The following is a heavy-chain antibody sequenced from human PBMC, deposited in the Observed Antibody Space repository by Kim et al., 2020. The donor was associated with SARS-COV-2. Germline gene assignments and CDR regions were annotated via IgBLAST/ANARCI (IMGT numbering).Heavy chain of an antibody. V-gene: IGHV4-39*01. CDR2: VYYSGST. CDR3: ASRILDFDY. CDR1: GGSITSSNYY. J-gene: IGHJ4*02. Sequence: SETLSLTCTVSGGSITSSNYYWGWIRQPPGKGLEWIGSVYYSGSTYYNPSLKSRVSISVDTSKNQFSLKLTSVTAADSAVFYCASRILDFDYWGQGTLVTVSS.